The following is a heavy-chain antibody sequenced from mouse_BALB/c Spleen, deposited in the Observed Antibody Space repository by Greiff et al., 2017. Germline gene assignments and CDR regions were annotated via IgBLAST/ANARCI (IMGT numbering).Heavy chain of an antibody. CDR1: GFTFSDYY. J-gene: IGHJ2*01. Sequence: DVMLVESGGGLVKPGGSLKLSCAASGFTFSDYYMYWVRQTPEKRLEWVATISDGGSYTYYPDSVKGRFTISRDNAKNNLYLQMSSLKSEDTAMYYCARDGSTATFDYWGQGTTLTVSS. CDR2: ISDGGSYT. V-gene: IGHV5-4*02. CDR3: ARDGSTATFDY. D-gene: IGHD1-2*01.